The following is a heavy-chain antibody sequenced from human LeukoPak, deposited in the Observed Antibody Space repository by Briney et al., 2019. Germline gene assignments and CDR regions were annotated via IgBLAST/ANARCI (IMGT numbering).Heavy chain of an antibody. V-gene: IGHV4-4*07. J-gene: IGHJ4*02. D-gene: IGHD6-6*01. CDR1: GGPISSYY. Sequence: SETLSLTCTVSGGPISSYYWSWIRQPAGKGLEWIGRIYTSGSTNYNPSLKSRVTMSVDTSKNQFSLKLSSVTAADTAVYYCARLYSSSAWASFDYWGQGTLVTVSS. CDR3: ARLYSSSAWASFDY. CDR2: IYTSGST.